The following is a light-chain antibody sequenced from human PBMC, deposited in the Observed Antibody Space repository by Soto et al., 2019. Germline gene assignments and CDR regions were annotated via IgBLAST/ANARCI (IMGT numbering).Light chain of an antibody. J-gene: IGLJ2*01. CDR3: QAWDSSTVV. Sequence: SYELTQPPSVSVSPGQTASITCSGNKLGDKYASWYQQKPGQSPVLVIYKDTKRPSGIPERFSGSNSGNTATLTISGTQPMDEADYYCQAWDSSTVVFGGGTKLTVL. CDR2: KDT. CDR1: KLGDKY. V-gene: IGLV3-1*01.